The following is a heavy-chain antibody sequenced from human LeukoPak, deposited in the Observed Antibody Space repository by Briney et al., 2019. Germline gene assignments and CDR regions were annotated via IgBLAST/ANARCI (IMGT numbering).Heavy chain of an antibody. J-gene: IGHJ4*02. D-gene: IGHD3-3*01. CDR3: ARHVRFEGVDY. CDR2: IKQDGSEK. CDR1: RFIFSSYW. V-gene: IGHV3-7*01. Sequence: GGSLRLSCAASRFIFSSYWMSWVRQAPGKGLEWVANIKQDGSEKYYVDSVKGRFTISRDNAKNSLFLQMNSLRAEDTAVYYCARHVRFEGVDYWGQGTLVSVSS.